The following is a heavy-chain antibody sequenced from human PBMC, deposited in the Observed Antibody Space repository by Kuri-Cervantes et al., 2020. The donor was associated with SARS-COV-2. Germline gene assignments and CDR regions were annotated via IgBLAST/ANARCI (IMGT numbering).Heavy chain of an antibody. D-gene: IGHD1-1*01. Sequence: GGSLRLSCAASGFTVSSNEMSWVRQAPGKGLEWVSSISGGSTYYADSRKGRFTISRDNSKNTLHLQMNSLRAEDTAVYYCARGGQDEVLAFDYWGQGTLVTVSS. CDR1: GFTVSSNE. CDR3: ARGGQDEVLAFDY. J-gene: IGHJ4*02. V-gene: IGHV3-38-3*01. CDR2: ISGGST.